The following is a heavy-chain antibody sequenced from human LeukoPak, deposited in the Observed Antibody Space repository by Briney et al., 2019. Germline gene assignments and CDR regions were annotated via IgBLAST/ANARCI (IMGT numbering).Heavy chain of an antibody. CDR2: INPTGST. CDR3: ARDFGYGLDADI. D-gene: IGHD5-12*01. Sequence: SETLSLTCAVYGGSFSGYYYTWIRQFPGKGLEWIGEINPTGSTNYNSSLKSRLTISADTSNNQFSLNLSSVTAADTAVYYCARDFGYGLDADIWGQGTMVTVSS. V-gene: IGHV4-34*01. CDR1: GGSFSGYY. J-gene: IGHJ3*02.